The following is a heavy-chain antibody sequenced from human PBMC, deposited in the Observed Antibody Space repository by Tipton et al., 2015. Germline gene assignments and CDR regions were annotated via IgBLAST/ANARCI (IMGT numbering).Heavy chain of an antibody. CDR2: IYNSGST. V-gene: IGHV4-59*11. J-gene: IGHJ4*02. Sequence: GLVKPSETLSLTCTVSGGSIRSHYWSWIRQPPGKGLEWIGYIYNSGSTDYNPSLKSRVTISVDTSKNQFSLNLSSVTAADTAVYYCARSLGEYTYGLIGHWGQGTLVTVSS. CDR3: ARSLGEYTYGLIGH. D-gene: IGHD5-18*01. CDR1: GGSIRSHY.